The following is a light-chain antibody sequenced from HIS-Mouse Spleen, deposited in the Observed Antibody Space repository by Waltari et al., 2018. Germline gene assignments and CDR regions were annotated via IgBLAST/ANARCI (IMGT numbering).Light chain of an antibody. V-gene: IGLV1-47*01. CDR2: RKN. CDR3: AAWDDSLSGPV. Sequence: QSVLTQPPASSRTPGQRVPIPSSGISPHIRSNYVSWYQQHPGTAPKLLIYRKNQRPSGVPDRFSGSKSGTSASLAISGRRSEDEADYYCAAWDDSLSGPVFGGGTKLTVL. J-gene: IGLJ3*02. CDR1: SPHIRSNY.